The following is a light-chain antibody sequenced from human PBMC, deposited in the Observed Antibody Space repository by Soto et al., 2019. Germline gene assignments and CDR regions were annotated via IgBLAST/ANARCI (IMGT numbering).Light chain of an antibody. V-gene: IGLV2-8*01. CDR2: EVS. J-gene: IGLJ1*01. CDR1: SSDVGGYNY. CDR3: SSYAGTDNFCV. Sequence: QSVLTQPPSASGSPGQSVTISCTGTSSDVGGYNYVSWYQQHPGKAPKLMIYEVSKRPSGVPDRFSGSKSANTASLTVSGLQAEDEADYYCSSYAGTDNFCVFGTGTKVTVL.